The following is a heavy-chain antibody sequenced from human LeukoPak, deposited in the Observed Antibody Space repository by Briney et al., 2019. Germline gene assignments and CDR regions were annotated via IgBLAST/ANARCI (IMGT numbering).Heavy chain of an antibody. CDR1: GFALSSYA. V-gene: IGHV3-23*01. CDR3: AKGGARGVPAHFDY. CDR2: IGGST. D-gene: IGHD2-2*01. J-gene: IGHJ4*02. Sequence: GGSLRLSCAASGFALSSYAMSWVRQAPGEGLEWVSAIGGSTYYADSVKGRFTISRDNSKNTLYLQMNSLGTEDTAVYYCAKGGARGVPAHFDYWGQGALVTVSS.